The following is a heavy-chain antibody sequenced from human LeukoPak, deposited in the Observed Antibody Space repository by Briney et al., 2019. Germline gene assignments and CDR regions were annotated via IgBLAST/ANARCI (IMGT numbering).Heavy chain of an antibody. CDR3: ARRGTTYCTVDSCHPNWFDP. J-gene: IGHJ5*02. D-gene: IGHD2-15*01. CDR2: INGSSSDT. V-gene: IGHV3-11*03. Sequence: GGSLRLSCAASGFTFSDYYMTWIRQAPGRGLEWISYINGSSSDTKYADSVKGRFTITRDNAKNSVYLLMNSLRAEDTAVYYCARRGTTYCTVDSCHPNWFDPWGQGTLVTVSS. CDR1: GFTFSDYY.